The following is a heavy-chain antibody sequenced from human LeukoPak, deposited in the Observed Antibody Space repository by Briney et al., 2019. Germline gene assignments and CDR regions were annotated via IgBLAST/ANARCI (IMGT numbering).Heavy chain of an antibody. J-gene: IGHJ5*02. CDR2: IYYSGST. CDR1: GGSISSYY. V-gene: IGHV4-59*01. D-gene: IGHD6-13*01. CDR3: AREGIAAAGTIGSSWFDP. Sequence: PSETLSLTCTVSGGSISSYYWSWIRQPPGKGLEWIGYIYYSGSTDYNPSLKSRVTISVDTSKNQFPLKLISVTAADTAVYYCAREGIAAAGTIGSSWFDPWGQGTLVTVSS.